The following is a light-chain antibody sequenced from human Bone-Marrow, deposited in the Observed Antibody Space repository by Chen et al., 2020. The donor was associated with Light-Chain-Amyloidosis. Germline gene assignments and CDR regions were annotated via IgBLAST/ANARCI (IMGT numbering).Light chain of an antibody. CDR1: DLPTKY. V-gene: IGLV3-25*03. CDR3: QSADSSGTYEVI. CDR2: RYT. Sequence: SYELTQPPSVSVSPGQTARITCSGDDLPTKYAYWYQQKPGQAPVLVIHRYTERPSGISERFSGSSSGTTAPLTIRGVQAEDEADYHCQSADSSGTYEVIFGGGTKLTVL. J-gene: IGLJ2*01.